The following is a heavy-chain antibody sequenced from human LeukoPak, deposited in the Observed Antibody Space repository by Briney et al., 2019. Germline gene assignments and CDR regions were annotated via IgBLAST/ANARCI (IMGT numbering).Heavy chain of an antibody. Sequence: SETLSLTCTVSGGSISSNNYYWGWIRQPPGKGLEWIGSIYYSRSTYYNPSLKSRVTISVDTSKNQFSLKLSSVTAADTAVYYCVNSSPGGGWLVSGNFDYWGQGTLVTVSS. CDR1: GGSISSNNYY. CDR2: IYYSRST. J-gene: IGHJ4*02. CDR3: VNSSPGGGWLVSGNFDY. V-gene: IGHV4-39*01. D-gene: IGHD6-19*01.